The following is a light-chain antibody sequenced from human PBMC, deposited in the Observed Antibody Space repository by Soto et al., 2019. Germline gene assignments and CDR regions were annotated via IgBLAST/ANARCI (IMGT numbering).Light chain of an antibody. V-gene: IGKV3-20*01. CDR3: QQYGSSPLT. Sequence: EIELTQSPGTLSLSPGERATLSCRASQYVSTTFFAWYQQKPGQAPRLLIYGTSNRATGIPDRFSCSGSGTDFTLTISRPEPEDFAVYYCQQYGSSPLTFGGGTRREIK. CDR1: QYVSTTF. CDR2: GTS. J-gene: IGKJ4*01.